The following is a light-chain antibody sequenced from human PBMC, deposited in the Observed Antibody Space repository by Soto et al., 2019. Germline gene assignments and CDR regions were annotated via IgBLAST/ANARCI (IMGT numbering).Light chain of an antibody. CDR2: ATS. Sequence: EIVLTQSPATLSLYPGGRATLSCRASQSVSSYLAWYRQKPGQAPRLLIYATSSRATGIPDRFSGSGSQTDFTLTISRLEPEDVAVYYCQQYGTSPRTFGQGTKVDIK. CDR1: QSVSSY. V-gene: IGKV3-20*01. J-gene: IGKJ1*01. CDR3: QQYGTSPRT.